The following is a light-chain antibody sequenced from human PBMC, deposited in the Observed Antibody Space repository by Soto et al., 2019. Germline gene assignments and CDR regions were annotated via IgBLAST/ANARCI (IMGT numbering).Light chain of an antibody. CDR2: DAS. CDR3: QKRSNWPIN. CDR1: QSVSSY. Sequence: EIVLTHSPGTLSFSPLERATLSFSASQSVSSYLALYQQKPGQAPRLLIYDASNRATGIPARFSGSGSGTDFTLTISSLEPEDFAVYYCQKRSNWPINFGQGTRLEIK. J-gene: IGKJ5*01. V-gene: IGKV3-11*01.